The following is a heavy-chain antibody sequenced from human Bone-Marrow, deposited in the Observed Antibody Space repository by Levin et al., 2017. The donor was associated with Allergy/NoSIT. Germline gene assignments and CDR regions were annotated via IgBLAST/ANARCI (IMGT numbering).Heavy chain of an antibody. CDR1: GFTVSGYY. Sequence: PGGSLRLSCAASGFTVSGYYLSWVRQAPGKGLEWVSTIYDAGRTYYADSVKGRFTISRDNSKDTLYLQMNSLRADDTAGYYCARVRFPGYHGSGSYYNEYYFDSWGQGTLVTVSS. V-gene: IGHV3-53*01. D-gene: IGHD3-10*01. CDR2: IYDAGRT. CDR3: ARVRFPGYHGSGSYYNEYYFDS. J-gene: IGHJ4*02.